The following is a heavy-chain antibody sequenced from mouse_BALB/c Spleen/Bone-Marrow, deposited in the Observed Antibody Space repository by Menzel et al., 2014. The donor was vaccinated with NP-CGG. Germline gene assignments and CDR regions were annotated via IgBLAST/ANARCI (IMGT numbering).Heavy chain of an antibody. J-gene: IGHJ2*01. V-gene: IGHV7-3*02. CDR3: ARDMGLLRFDY. CDR1: GFTFSDYY. Sequence: EVKLVESGGGLVQPGGSLRLSCATSGFTFSDYYMSWVRQPPGKALEWLGFIRNKANGYTTEYSASVKGRFTISRDNSQSILYLQMNTLRAEDSATYYCARDMGLLRFDYRGQGTTLTVSS. D-gene: IGHD1-1*01. CDR2: IRNKANGYTT.